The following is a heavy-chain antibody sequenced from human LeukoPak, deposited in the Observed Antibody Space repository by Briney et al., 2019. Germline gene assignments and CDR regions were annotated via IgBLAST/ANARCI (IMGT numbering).Heavy chain of an antibody. V-gene: IGHV4-30-2*01. Sequence: SETLSLTCTVSGGSISSGGYYWSWIRQPPGRGLERIGYIYHSGSTYYNPSLKSRVTISVDRSKNQFSLKLSSVTAADTAVYYCAREVVPAARGYYYYMDVWGKGTTVTVSS. D-gene: IGHD2-2*01. CDR2: IYHSGST. J-gene: IGHJ6*03. CDR3: AREVVPAARGYYYYMDV. CDR1: GGSISSGGYY.